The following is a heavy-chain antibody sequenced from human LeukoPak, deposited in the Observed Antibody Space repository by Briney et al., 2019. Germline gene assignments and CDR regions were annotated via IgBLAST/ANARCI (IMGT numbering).Heavy chain of an antibody. Sequence: PGGSLRLSCAASGFTFSSYGMHWVRQAPGSGLEWLAYIHYDGYTTNYADSVKGRFTISRENSKNTLYLQMNSLRTEDTAVYYCAKDVAYTFDYWGQGTLVTVSS. CDR2: IHYDGYTT. J-gene: IGHJ4*02. D-gene: IGHD3-16*01. CDR1: GFTFSSYG. CDR3: AKDVAYTFDY. V-gene: IGHV3-30*02.